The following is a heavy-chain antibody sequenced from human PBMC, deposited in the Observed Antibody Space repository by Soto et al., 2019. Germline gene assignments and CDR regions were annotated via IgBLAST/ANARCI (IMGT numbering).Heavy chain of an antibody. CDR2: ISFDGNNR. Sequence: QVQLVESGGGVVQPGRSVRLSCAASGFTFSNYGLHWVRQTPGKGLEWVALISFDGNNRDYADSGKGRFTISRDNSKNILYVQMNSLRPEDTAVYYCARDRSRWGYDGFDFWGQGTMVTVSS. CDR1: GFTFSNYG. CDR3: ARDRSRWGYDGFDF. J-gene: IGHJ3*01. D-gene: IGHD7-27*01. V-gene: IGHV3-30-3*01.